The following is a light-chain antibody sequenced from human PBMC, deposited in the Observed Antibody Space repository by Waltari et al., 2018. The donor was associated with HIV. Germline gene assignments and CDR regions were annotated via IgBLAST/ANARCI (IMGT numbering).Light chain of an antibody. CDR3: QQYNSSPWA. CDR2: KAS. CDR1: QNIVRW. J-gene: IGKJ1*01. V-gene: IGKV1-5*03. Sequence: DIQMTQSPPTLSASIGDRVTITCRASQNIVRWLAWYQQKPGKAPKLLIYKASLLESGVLSRFSGSGSGTDFALTISSLQPVDSATYYCQQYNSSPWAFGQGTTVEIK.